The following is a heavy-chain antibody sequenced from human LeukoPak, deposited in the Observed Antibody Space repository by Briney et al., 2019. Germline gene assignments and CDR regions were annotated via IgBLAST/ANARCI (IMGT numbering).Heavy chain of an antibody. V-gene: IGHV3-23*01. CDR2: LSGSGATT. J-gene: IGHJ4*02. CDR3: ARGGGYYYNSSGYYYGQYYFDH. D-gene: IGHD3-22*01. Sequence: GGSLRLSCAASGFTFSSYAMSWVRQAPGKGLEWVSALSGSGATTKYADSVKGRFTIYRDSSRKEMYLQLNSLRAEDTAMYYCARGGGYYYNSSGYYYGQYYFDHWGQGALVTVSS. CDR1: GFTFSSYA.